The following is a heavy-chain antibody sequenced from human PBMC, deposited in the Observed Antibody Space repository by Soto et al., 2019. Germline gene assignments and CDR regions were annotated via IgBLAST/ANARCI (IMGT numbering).Heavy chain of an antibody. J-gene: IGHJ4*02. CDR1: GFTFSSYG. Sequence: EVQLVESGGGLVQPGGSLRLSCAASGFTFSSYGMNWARQAPGMGLEWVAHINSPATTMSYADSVRGRFTISRDNAENSLFLLMNSLRAEDTAIYYCARDPEGIDDFDYWGQGTLVTVSS. CDR3: ARDPEGIDDFDY. CDR2: INSPATTM. V-gene: IGHV3-48*03. D-gene: IGHD2-15*01.